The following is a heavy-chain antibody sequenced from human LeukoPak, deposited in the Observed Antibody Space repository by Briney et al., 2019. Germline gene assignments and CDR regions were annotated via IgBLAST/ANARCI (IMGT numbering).Heavy chain of an antibody. J-gene: IGHJ3*01. Sequence: GASLRLSCAVSGFTFSGFWMSWSRQAPGKGLEWVASINSDGSEGYYADVVKGRFTISRDNAKNSLYLQINSLRAEDTVVYYCARSSYSSSSSVWGQGTMVTVSS. V-gene: IGHV3-7*03. D-gene: IGHD6-6*01. CDR2: INSDGSEG. CDR1: GFTFSGFW. CDR3: ARSSYSSSSSV.